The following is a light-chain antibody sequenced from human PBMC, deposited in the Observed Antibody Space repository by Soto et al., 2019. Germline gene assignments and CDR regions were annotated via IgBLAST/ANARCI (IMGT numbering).Light chain of an antibody. V-gene: IGLV1-44*01. Sequence: QAVVTQPPSASGTPGQRVTISCSGSSSNIAINAVSWFQQLPGTAPKLLIFDNNQRPSGVPDRFSGSKSGTSASLAISGLQSEDESDYYCAAWDDSLNGWVFGGGTKLTVL. CDR2: DNN. CDR3: AAWDDSLNGWV. J-gene: IGLJ3*02. CDR1: SSNIAINA.